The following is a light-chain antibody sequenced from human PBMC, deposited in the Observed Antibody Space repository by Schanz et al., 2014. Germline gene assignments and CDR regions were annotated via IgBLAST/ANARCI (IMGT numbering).Light chain of an antibody. CDR1: QSVSSN. CDR2: AAS. J-gene: IGKJ1*01. V-gene: IGKV3-11*01. Sequence: VMTQSPATLSVSPGERATLSCRASQSVSSNLAWYQQKPGQAPRLLIYAASIRAIGIPDRFSGSGSGTDFTLTISSLEPEDFAVYYCQQRSNWPPAFGQGTKVEIK. CDR3: QQRSNWPPA.